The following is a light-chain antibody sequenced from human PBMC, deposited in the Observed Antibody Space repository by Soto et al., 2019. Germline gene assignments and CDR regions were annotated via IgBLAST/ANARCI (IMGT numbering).Light chain of an antibody. Sequence: DIQMTQSPSTLSASVGDRVTITCRASQSIGSWLAWFQQKPGKTPNLLIYEASSLESGVPSRFSGSGSGTAFTLTISSLQPDDFATYYCQQYNSYSAGTFGQGTKVEIK. CDR1: QSIGSW. CDR2: EAS. J-gene: IGKJ1*01. V-gene: IGKV1-5*03. CDR3: QQYNSYSAGT.